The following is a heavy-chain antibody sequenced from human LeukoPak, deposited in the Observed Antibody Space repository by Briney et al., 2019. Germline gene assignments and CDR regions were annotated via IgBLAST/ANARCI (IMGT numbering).Heavy chain of an antibody. CDR1: GFTFRNYA. Sequence: PGGSLRLSCATSGFTFRNYAMSWVRQAPGKGLEWVSCISNSGGTTYHADSVKGRFAISRDNSKNTLYLQMNSLRAEDTAVYYCVYRVDYWGQGTLVTVSS. J-gene: IGHJ4*02. V-gene: IGHV3-23*01. CDR2: ISNSGGTT. CDR3: VYRVDY. D-gene: IGHD5-18*01.